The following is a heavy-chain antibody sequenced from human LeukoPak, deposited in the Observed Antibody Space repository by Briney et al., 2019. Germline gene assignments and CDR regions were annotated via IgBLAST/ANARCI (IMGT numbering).Heavy chain of an antibody. CDR3: ARRYGSGSYYNYFDY. Sequence: GGSLRLSCAASGFTFSSYEMNWVRQAPGKGLEWVSYISSSGSTIYYADSVKGRFTISRDNAKNSLYLQMNSLRAEDTAVYYCARRYGSGSYYNYFDYWGQGTLVTVSS. V-gene: IGHV3-48*03. CDR1: GFTFSSYE. J-gene: IGHJ4*02. CDR2: ISSSGSTI. D-gene: IGHD3-10*01.